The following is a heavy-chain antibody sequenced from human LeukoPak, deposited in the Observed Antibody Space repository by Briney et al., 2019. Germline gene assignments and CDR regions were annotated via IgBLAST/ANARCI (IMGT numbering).Heavy chain of an antibody. CDR3: ARDRGRGYSLNSDY. J-gene: IGHJ4*02. CDR2: ISYDGSNK. Sequence: GGSLRLSCATSGFTFSTYSMYWVRQAPGKGLEWVTVISYDGSNKYYADSVKGRFTISRDNSKNTLYLQMNSLRAEDTAVYYCARDRGRGYSLNSDYWDQGTLVTVSS. V-gene: IGHV3-30-3*01. D-gene: IGHD5-18*01. CDR1: GFTFSTYS.